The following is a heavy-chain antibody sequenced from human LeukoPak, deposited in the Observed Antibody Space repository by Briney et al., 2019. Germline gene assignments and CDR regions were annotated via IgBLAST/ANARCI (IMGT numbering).Heavy chain of an antibody. Sequence: ASVKVSCKASAYTFTGYFMHWVRQAPGQGPEWMGWINPNSGATSYAQKFEGRVTLTRDTSISTAYMELSRLRSDDTALYYCVSRNPDCSGGYCPFDYWGQGTLVTVSS. CDR2: INPNSGAT. J-gene: IGHJ4*02. D-gene: IGHD2-15*01. CDR1: AYTFTGYF. V-gene: IGHV1-2*02. CDR3: VSRNPDCSGGYCPFDY.